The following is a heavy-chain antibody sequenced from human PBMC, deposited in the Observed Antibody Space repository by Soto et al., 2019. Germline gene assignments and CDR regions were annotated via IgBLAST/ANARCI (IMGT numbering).Heavy chain of an antibody. CDR1: GYAFTSYY. Sequence: ASVKVSCKASGYAFTSYYMHWVRQAPGQGLEWMVIINPSGGSTSYAQKFQGRVTMTRDTSTSTVYMELSSLRSEDTAVYYCARVLSVRFLEWLGYYYYGMDVWGQGTTVTASS. CDR2: INPSGGST. V-gene: IGHV1-46*01. D-gene: IGHD3-3*01. CDR3: ARVLSVRFLEWLGYYYYGMDV. J-gene: IGHJ6*02.